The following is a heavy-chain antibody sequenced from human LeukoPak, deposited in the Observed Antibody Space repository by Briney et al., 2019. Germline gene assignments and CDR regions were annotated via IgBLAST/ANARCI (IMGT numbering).Heavy chain of an antibody. D-gene: IGHD3-22*01. Sequence: GGSLRLSCAASGFTFSSYGMSWVRQAPGKGLEWVSAISGGVGSAYYADSVKGRFTISRDNSKNTLYLQMNSLRAEDTAVYYCAMDDSSGYYSSYFDYWGQGTLVTVSS. CDR2: ISGGVGSA. J-gene: IGHJ4*02. V-gene: IGHV3-23*01. CDR1: GFTFSSYG. CDR3: AMDDSSGYYSSYFDY.